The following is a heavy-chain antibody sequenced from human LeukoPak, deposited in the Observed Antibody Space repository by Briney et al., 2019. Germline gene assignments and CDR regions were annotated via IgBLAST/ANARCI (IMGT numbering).Heavy chain of an antibody. CDR1: GFTFSSFE. J-gene: IGHJ4*02. D-gene: IGHD6-19*01. Sequence: PGGSLRLSCAASGFTFSSFEMNWVRQAPGKGLEWVANIEDDGIKKYYVDSLKGRFTISRDNAKNSLYLQMNSLRAEDTAVYFCARVMSSGRGSDYWGQGTLVTVSS. CDR2: IEDDGIKK. V-gene: IGHV3-7*01. CDR3: ARVMSSGRGSDY.